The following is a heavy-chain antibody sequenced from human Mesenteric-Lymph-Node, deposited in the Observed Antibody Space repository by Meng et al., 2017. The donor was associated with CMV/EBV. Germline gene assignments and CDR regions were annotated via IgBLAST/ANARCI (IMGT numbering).Heavy chain of an antibody. CDR3: ARVVGTVPKTWWLDP. CDR1: GDSLRTYA. J-gene: IGHJ5*02. CDR2: TTPISGTA. Sequence: SGDSLRTYAITWVRQAPGQGLEWMGGTTPISGTANCAQRFQDRLTITTDEAANTDYMELRNLKSEDTAVYYCARVVGTVPKTWWLDPWGQGTLVTVSS. D-gene: IGHD5-18*01. V-gene: IGHV1-69*05.